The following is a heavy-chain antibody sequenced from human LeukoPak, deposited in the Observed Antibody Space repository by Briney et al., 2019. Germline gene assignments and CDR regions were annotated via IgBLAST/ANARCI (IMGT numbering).Heavy chain of an antibody. J-gene: IGHJ4*02. CDR1: GGSISSSNG. Sequence: PSGTLSLTCAVSGGSISSSNGWSWVRQPPGKGLGWIGEIYHSGSTNYNPSLKSRVTISVDKSKNQFSLKLSSVTAADTAVYYCARVVHSSSWYGEVDYWGQGTLVTVSS. D-gene: IGHD6-13*01. CDR2: IYHSGST. V-gene: IGHV4-4*02. CDR3: ARVVHSSSWYGEVDY.